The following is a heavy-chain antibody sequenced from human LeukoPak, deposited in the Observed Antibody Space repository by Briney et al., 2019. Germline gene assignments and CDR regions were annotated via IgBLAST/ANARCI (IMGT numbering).Heavy chain of an antibody. D-gene: IGHD3-9*01. V-gene: IGHV1-18*04. J-gene: IGHJ4*02. CDR2: ISAYNGNT. CDR1: GYTFTSYG. Sequence: ASVKVSCKASGYTFTSYGISWVRQAPGQGLEWMGWISAYNGNTNYAQKLQGRVTMTTDTSTSTAYMGLRSLRSDDTAVYYCARDRRYFDWLLADYWGQGTLVTVSS. CDR3: ARDRRYFDWLLADY.